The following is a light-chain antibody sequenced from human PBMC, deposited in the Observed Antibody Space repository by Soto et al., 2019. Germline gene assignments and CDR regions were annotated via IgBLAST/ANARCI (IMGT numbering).Light chain of an antibody. Sequence: DIQMTQSPSSLSASVGDRVTITFQASQDISNYLNWYQQKPGKAPKLLIYDASNLETGVPSRFSGSGSGTDFTFTISSLQPEDIATYYRQQYDNLLTFGGGTKVDIK. J-gene: IGKJ4*01. CDR3: QQYDNLLT. CDR2: DAS. CDR1: QDISNY. V-gene: IGKV1-33*01.